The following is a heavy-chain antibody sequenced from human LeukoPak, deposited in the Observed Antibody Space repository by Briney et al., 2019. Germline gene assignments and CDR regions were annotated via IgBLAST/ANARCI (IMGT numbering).Heavy chain of an antibody. CDR1: GYSISSAYY. D-gene: IGHD3-10*02. CDR2: MYHCGST. CDR3: ARDLYGRTSMWYSAFDI. J-gene: IGHJ3*02. V-gene: IGHV4-38-2*02. Sequence: SETLSLTCSVSGYSISSAYYWGWIRQPPGKGLEWIGTMYHCGSTNYNPSLKSRVTISVDTSKNQFSLKLSSVTAADTAVYYCARDLYGRTSMWYSAFDIWGQGTMVTVSS.